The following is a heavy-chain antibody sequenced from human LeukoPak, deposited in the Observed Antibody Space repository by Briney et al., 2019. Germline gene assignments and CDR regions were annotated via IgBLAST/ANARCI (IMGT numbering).Heavy chain of an antibody. D-gene: IGHD3-22*01. CDR3: ARATLGSSGYYFDY. Sequence: GGSLRLSCAASGFTFSSYWMHWVRQAPGKGLVWVSRINSDGSSTSYADSVKGRFTISRDNSKNTLYLQMNSLRAEDTAVYYCARATLGSSGYYFDYWGQGTLVTVSS. V-gene: IGHV3-74*01. CDR2: INSDGSST. J-gene: IGHJ4*02. CDR1: GFTFSSYW.